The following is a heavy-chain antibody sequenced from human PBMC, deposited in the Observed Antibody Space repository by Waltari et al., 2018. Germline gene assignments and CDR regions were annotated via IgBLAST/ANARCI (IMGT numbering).Heavy chain of an antibody. CDR3: ARAGLLGAFDV. CDR1: GFTFNRSW. D-gene: IGHD2-15*01. J-gene: IGHJ3*01. Sequence: EVQLVESGGGLVQPGGSLRLSCAASGFTFNRSWKHWVRQFPGKGLMWVSRINNDGSSTVYADSVKGRFTISRDDARNTVSLQMNNLSAEDTALYYCARAGLLGAFDVWGQGTMVTVSS. V-gene: IGHV3-74*03. CDR2: INNDGSST.